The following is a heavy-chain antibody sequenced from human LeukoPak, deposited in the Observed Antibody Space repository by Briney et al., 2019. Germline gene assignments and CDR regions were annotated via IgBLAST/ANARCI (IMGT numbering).Heavy chain of an antibody. Sequence: GGSLRLSCAASGFTFSSYWMHWVRQAPGKGLVWVSRINSDGSSTSYAGSVKGRFTISRDNAKNTLYLQMNSLRAEDTAVYYCARDRGDYDFWSGYYYTYFDYWGQGTLVTVSS. V-gene: IGHV3-74*01. J-gene: IGHJ4*02. CDR2: INSDGSST. CDR3: ARDRGDYDFWSGYYYTYFDY. D-gene: IGHD3-3*01. CDR1: GFTFSSYW.